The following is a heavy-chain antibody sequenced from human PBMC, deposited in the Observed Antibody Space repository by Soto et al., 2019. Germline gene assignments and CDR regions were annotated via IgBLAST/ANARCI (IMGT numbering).Heavy chain of an antibody. Sequence: PSETLSLTCTVSGGSISSYYWSWIRQPPGKGLEWIGYIYYSGSTNYNPSLKSRVTISVDTSKNQFSLKLSSVTAADTAVYYCARSVCSSTSCYPFDYWGQGTLVTVSS. J-gene: IGHJ4*02. CDR1: GGSISSYY. CDR3: ARSVCSSTSCYPFDY. V-gene: IGHV4-59*01. CDR2: IYYSGST. D-gene: IGHD2-2*01.